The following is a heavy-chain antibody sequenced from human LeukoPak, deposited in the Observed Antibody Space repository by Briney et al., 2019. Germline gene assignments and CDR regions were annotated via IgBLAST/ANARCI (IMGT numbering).Heavy chain of an antibody. Sequence: GGSLRLSCAASGFTVSNNYMRWVRQAPGKGLEWFSLIYSNGRTAYTDSVKGRFSISRDNSKNTMYLQMNSLRAEDTAMYYCARDVGPWGQGTLVTVPS. V-gene: IGHV3-53*01. CDR2: IYSNGRT. CDR1: GFTVSNNY. CDR3: ARDVGP. J-gene: IGHJ5*02. D-gene: IGHD2-15*01.